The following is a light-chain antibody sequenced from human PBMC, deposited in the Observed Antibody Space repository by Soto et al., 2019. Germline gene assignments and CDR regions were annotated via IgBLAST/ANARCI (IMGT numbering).Light chain of an antibody. V-gene: IGKV3-20*01. CDR2: GAS. Sequence: EIVLTQSPGTLSLSPGERATLSCRASQSVSSSYLAWYQQKPGQAPRLLIYGASSRATGIPDRFRGSGSGTDFTLTISRLEPEDFAVYYCQHYGTSSRTFGQGTRVEIK. CDR3: QHYGTSSRT. CDR1: QSVSSSY. J-gene: IGKJ1*01.